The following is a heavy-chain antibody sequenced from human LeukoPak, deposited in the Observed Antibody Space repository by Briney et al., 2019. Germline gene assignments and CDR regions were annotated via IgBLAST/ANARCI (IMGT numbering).Heavy chain of an antibody. CDR3: AKDGRRRYSSSSSADFDY. Sequence: GGSLRLSCAASGFTFSDYYMAWIRQAPGKGLEWVSYIYSSSSTIYYADSVKGRFTISRDNAKNSLYLQMNSLRAEDTAVYYCAKDGRRRYSSSSSADFDYWGQGTLVTVSS. CDR1: GFTFSDYY. D-gene: IGHD6-6*01. V-gene: IGHV3-11*01. CDR2: IYSSSSTI. J-gene: IGHJ4*02.